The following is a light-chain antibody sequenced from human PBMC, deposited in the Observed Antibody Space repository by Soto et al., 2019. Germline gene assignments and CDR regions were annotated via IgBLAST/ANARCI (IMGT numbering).Light chain of an antibody. V-gene: IGKV3-11*01. J-gene: IGKJ4*01. CDR3: RQRSNWQGAP. CDR2: DAS. Sequence: IVMTQSPSALSLSPGERATLSCRASQRLXSHFAWYQVKPGQAPRLLNXDASNRATGIPARFSGSGSGTDFTLTLSSLEPEAVAVYYCRQRSNWQGAPVGGGTKVDIK. CDR1: QRLXSH.